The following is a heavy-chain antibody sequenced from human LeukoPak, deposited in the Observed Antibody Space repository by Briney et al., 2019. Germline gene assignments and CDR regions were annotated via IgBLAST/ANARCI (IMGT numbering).Heavy chain of an antibody. CDR3: ARDAPQYDFWSGSYYYYYMDV. V-gene: IGHV1-46*01. CDR1: GYTFTSYY. D-gene: IGHD3-3*01. CDR2: INPTGGST. Sequence: ASVKVSCKASGYTFTSYYMHWVRQAPGQGLEWMGLINPTGGSTGYAQKFQGRVTMTRDTSISTAYMELSRLRSDDTAVYYCARDAPQYDFWSGSYYYYYMDVWGKGTTVTVSS. J-gene: IGHJ6*03.